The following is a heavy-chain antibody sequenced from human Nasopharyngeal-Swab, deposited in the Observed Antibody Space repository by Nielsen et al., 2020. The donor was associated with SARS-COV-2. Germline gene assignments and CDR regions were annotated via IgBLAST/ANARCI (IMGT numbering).Heavy chain of an antibody. CDR3: ARGRAQLWSRVNGMDV. CDR2: ISSSGSTI. D-gene: IGHD5-18*01. J-gene: IGHJ6*02. V-gene: IGHV3-48*03. CDR1: GFTFSSYD. Sequence: GESLKISCAASGFTFSSYDMNWVRQAPGKGLEWVSYISSSGSTIYYADSVKGRFTISRDNAKNSLYLQMNSLRAEDTAVYYCARGRAQLWSRVNGMDVWGQGTTVTVSS.